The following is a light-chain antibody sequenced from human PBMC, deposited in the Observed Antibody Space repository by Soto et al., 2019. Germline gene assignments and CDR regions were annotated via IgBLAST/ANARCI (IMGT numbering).Light chain of an antibody. J-gene: IGKJ4*01. Sequence: IVLMQSPGTLSLSPGEVATLSCGASQTITYNFLAWYQKKPGLAPRLLVYDASNRATGIPDRFSGSGSGTDFTLTISTLEHEDFAVYYCQHYGESSSTFGGGTRVEI. CDR3: QHYGESSST. CDR1: QTITYNF. V-gene: IGKV3D-20*01. CDR2: DAS.